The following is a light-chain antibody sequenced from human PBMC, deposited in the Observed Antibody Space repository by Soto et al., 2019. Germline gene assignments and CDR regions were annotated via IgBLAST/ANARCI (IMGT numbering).Light chain of an antibody. V-gene: IGKV1-9*01. CDR1: QGISSY. CDR3: QQLNSYPYT. Sequence: IQLTQSPSSLSASVGDRVTITCRASQGISSYLAWYQQKPGKAPKLLIYAASTLQSGVPSRFSGSRSGADFTRTISSLQPEDFATYYCQQLNSYPYTFGQGTMLEIK. J-gene: IGKJ2*01. CDR2: AAS.